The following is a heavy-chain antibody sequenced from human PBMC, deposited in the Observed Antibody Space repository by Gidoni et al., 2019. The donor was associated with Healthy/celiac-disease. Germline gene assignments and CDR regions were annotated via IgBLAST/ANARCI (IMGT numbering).Heavy chain of an antibody. Sequence: EVQLLESGGGLVQLGGSLRLSCAGSGFPFSSYAMSWVRQAPGKGLEWVSAISGSGSSTYYADSVKGRFTISRDNSKNTLYLQMNSLRAEDTAVYYCAIGFDWLLIYFQHWGQGTLVTVSS. CDR3: AIGFDWLLIYFQH. J-gene: IGHJ1*01. V-gene: IGHV3-23*01. CDR1: GFPFSSYA. D-gene: IGHD3-9*01. CDR2: ISGSGSST.